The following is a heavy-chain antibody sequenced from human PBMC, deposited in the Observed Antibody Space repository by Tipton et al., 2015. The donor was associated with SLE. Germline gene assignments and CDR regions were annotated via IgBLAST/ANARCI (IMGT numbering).Heavy chain of an antibody. D-gene: IGHD2-2*03. J-gene: IGHJ3*02. CDR3: AGSLDSIDAPDAFDI. Sequence: QLVQSGAEVKKPGASVKVSCKASGYTFTSYYMHWVRQAPGQGLEWMGIINPSGGSTSYAQKFQGRVTMTRDTSTSTVYMELSSLRSEDTAVYYCAGSLDSIDAPDAFDIWGQGTMVIVSS. CDR1: GYTFTSYY. V-gene: IGHV1-46*01. CDR2: INPSGGST.